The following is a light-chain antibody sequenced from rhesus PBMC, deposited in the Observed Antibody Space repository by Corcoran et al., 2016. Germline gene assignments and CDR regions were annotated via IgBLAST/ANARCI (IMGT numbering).Light chain of an antibody. CDR1: QSLLHSNGYSY. V-gene: IGKV2-78*01. J-gene: IGKJ4*01. CDR2: VGS. Sequence: DIVMTQTPLSLPVTPGEPASISCRSSQSLLHSNGYSYLFCYLQRPGQSPQLLIYVGSIRASGVPDRVSSTCSGTDFTRKISRVEAADVGVDYCLQYIQVPLTFGGGTKVEIK. CDR3: LQYIQVPLT.